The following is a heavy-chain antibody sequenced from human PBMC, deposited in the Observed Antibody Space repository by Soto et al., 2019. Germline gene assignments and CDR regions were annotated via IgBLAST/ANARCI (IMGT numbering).Heavy chain of an antibody. CDR2: IYYSRST. CDR3: ARTSYDLWSDYFSFIFF. Sequence: QVQLQESGPGLVKPSETLSITCTVSGGSISSYYWSWIRQPPGKGLEWIGYIYYSRSTNYNPSLKSRVTISLDTSKNQFSLKLSSVTAADTAAYYCARTSYDLWSDYFSFIFFWGQGSLVIVSS. V-gene: IGHV4-59*01. D-gene: IGHD3-3*01. J-gene: IGHJ4*02. CDR1: GGSISSYY.